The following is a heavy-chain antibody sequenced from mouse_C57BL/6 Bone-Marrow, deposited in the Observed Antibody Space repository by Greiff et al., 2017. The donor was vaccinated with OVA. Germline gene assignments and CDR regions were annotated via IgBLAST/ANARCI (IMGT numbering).Heavy chain of an antibody. Sequence: EVKVVESGGGLVQPGGSLTLSCAASGFTFSDYYMNWVRQTPEKRLEWVAYISNGGGSTYYPDTVKGRFTISRDNAKNTLYLQMSRLNSEDTAMYYCARSSYFDYWGQGTTLTVSS. J-gene: IGHJ2*01. CDR2: ISNGGGST. V-gene: IGHV5-12*01. CDR1: GFTFSDYY. CDR3: ARSSYFDY.